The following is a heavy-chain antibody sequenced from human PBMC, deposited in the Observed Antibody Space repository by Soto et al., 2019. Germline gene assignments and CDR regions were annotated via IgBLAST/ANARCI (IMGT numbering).Heavy chain of an antibody. J-gene: IGHJ6*02. Sequence: PGGSLRLSCAASGFTFSSYSMNWVRQAPGKGLEWVSSISSSSSDIYYADSVKGRFTISRDNAKNSLYLQMNSLRAEDTAVYYCARSGNYYYYYGMDVWGQGTTVTVSS. CDR3: ARSGNYYYYYGMDV. V-gene: IGHV3-21*01. CDR2: ISSSSSDI. CDR1: GFTFSSYS. D-gene: IGHD6-25*01.